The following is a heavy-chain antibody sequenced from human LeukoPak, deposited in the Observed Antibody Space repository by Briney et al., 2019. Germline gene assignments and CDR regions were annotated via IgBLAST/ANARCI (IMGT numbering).Heavy chain of an antibody. CDR1: GFTFDDYA. Sequence: GRFLRLSCAASGFTFDDYAMHWVRQAPGKGLEWVSGISWNSKNIGYAASVKGRFTISRDNAKNSLYLQMNSLRAEDTAFYYCAKGNRDSSGFYYYYGMDVWGQGTTVTVSS. D-gene: IGHD3-22*01. V-gene: IGHV3-9*01. CDR2: ISWNSKNI. CDR3: AKGNRDSSGFYYYYGMDV. J-gene: IGHJ6*02.